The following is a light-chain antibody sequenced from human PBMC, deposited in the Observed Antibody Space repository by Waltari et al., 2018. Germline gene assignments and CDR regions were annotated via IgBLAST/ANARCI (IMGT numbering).Light chain of an antibody. V-gene: IGLV1-36*01. CDR2: ADD. Sequence: QSVLTQTPSVSEAPRQRVTISCSGSRSNIGNNAVNWYQQVPGKAPKLLVFADDLLPSWVSDRFSGSKSGTSASLAISGLRSEDEGVYFCAAWDDSLKGVLFGGGTKLTVL. CDR3: AAWDDSLKGVL. J-gene: IGLJ2*01. CDR1: RSNIGNNA.